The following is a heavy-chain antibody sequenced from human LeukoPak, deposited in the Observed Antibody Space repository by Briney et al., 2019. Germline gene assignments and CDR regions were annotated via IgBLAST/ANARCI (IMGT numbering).Heavy chain of an antibody. CDR2: ISGSVVTT. V-gene: IGHV3-23*01. CDR1: GVTFSISA. D-gene: IGHD1-1*01. J-gene: IGHJ6*02. Sequence: GGSLRLSCVASGVTFSISAMNWVRQAPGKGLEWVSTISGSVVTTDYADSVKGRFTISRDNSKNTLYLQMNSLRAEDTAIYYCAKGAMEDDYYYYGMDVWGQGTTVTVSS. CDR3: AKGAMEDDYYYYGMDV.